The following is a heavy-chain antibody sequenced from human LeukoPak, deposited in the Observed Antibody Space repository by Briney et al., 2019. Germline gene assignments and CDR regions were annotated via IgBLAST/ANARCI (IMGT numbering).Heavy chain of an antibody. CDR1: GGSISSGGYY. CDR2: IYYSGST. Sequence: PSQTLSLTCTVSGGSISSGGYYWSWIRQHPGKGLEWIGYIYYSGSTYYNPSLMSRVTISVDTSKNQFSLKLSSVTAADTAVYYCAREMGSTVTTNYFDYWGQGTLVTVSS. CDR3: AREMGSTVTTNYFDY. J-gene: IGHJ4*02. D-gene: IGHD4-17*01. V-gene: IGHV4-31*03.